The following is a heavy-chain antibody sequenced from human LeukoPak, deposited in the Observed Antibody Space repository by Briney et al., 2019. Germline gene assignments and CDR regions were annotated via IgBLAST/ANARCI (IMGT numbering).Heavy chain of an antibody. V-gene: IGHV1-18*01. J-gene: IGHJ4*02. CDR1: GYTFTSYG. CDR2: ISAHNGNT. CDR3: ARDHGGSAPAPDDFWSGYYRY. D-gene: IGHD3-3*01. Sequence: GASLKVSCKASGYTFTSYGITWVRQAPGQGLEWMGWISAHNGNTNYAQKLQGRVTMTTDTSTSTAYMELRSLRSDDTAVYYCARDHGGSAPAPDDFWSGYYRYWSQGTLVTVSS.